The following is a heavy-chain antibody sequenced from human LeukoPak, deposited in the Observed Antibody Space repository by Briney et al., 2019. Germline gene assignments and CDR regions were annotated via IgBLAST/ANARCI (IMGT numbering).Heavy chain of an antibody. Sequence: PSETLSLTCTVSGGSISIYYWSWIRQHPGKGLEWIGYIYYSGSTYYNPSLKSRVTISVDTSKNQFSLKLSSVTAADTAVYYCAREGALLRAFDIWGQGTMVTVSS. V-gene: IGHV4-59*06. CDR3: AREGALLRAFDI. J-gene: IGHJ3*02. CDR2: IYYSGST. CDR1: GGSISIYY. D-gene: IGHD2-15*01.